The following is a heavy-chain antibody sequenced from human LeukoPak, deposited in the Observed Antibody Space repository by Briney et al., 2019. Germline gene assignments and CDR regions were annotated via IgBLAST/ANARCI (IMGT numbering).Heavy chain of an antibody. J-gene: IGHJ4*02. CDR3: ARSATAASLDS. Sequence: GGSLRLSCAASGFTFDDYAMHWVRQAPGKGLEWVSGISWNSGSIGYADSVKGRFTISRDNAQNSLYLQMNSLRVEDTAVYYCARSATAASLDSWGQGTLVTVSS. D-gene: IGHD5-24*01. V-gene: IGHV3-9*01. CDR1: GFTFDDYA. CDR2: ISWNSGSI.